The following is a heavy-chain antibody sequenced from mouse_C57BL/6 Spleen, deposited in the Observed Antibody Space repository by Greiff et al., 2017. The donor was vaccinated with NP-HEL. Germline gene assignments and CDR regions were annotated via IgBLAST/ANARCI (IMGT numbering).Heavy chain of an antibody. V-gene: IGHV1-20*01. CDR3: ARGLNLLRFYAMDY. Sequence: VQLKESGPELVKPGDSVKISCKASGYSFTGYFMNWVMQSHGKSLEWIGRINPYNGDTFYNQKFKGKATLTVDKSSSTAHMELRSLTSEDSAVYYCARGLNLLRFYAMDYWGQGTSVTVSS. D-gene: IGHD1-1*01. CDR2: INPYNGDT. CDR1: GYSFTGYF. J-gene: IGHJ4*01.